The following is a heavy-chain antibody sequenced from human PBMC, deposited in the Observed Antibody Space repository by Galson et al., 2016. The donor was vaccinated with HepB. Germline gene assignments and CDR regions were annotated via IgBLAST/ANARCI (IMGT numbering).Heavy chain of an antibody. J-gene: IGHJ4*02. CDR2: ISRDGGVT. D-gene: IGHD5-18*01. CDR1: GFTFSNCA. CDR3: ARTRGMVRSPYGIDY. V-gene: IGHV3-23*01. Sequence: SLRLSCAASGFTFSNCAMTWVRQAPGKGLEWVSRISRDGGVTNHADSVKGRFTISRDNSKITLHLQMTTLRPEDTAVYYCARTRGMVRSPYGIDYWGQGTLVTVSS.